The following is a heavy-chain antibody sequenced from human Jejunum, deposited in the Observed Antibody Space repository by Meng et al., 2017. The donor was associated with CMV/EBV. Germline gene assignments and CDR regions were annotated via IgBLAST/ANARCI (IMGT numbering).Heavy chain of an antibody. CDR2: ISSTSTYV. V-gene: IGHV3-21*01. CDR3: ARDPNFWSGYGVDY. J-gene: IGHJ4*02. D-gene: IGHD3-3*01. CDR1: GFTFSSHN. Sequence: EVXLVESGGXLVKPGGSMRLSCVASGFTFSSHNINWIRQAPGKGLEWVSSISSTSTYVHYADSVKGRFTISRDNAKNSLFLQLNSLRAEDTAVYYCARDPNFWSGYGVDYWGQGTLVTVSS.